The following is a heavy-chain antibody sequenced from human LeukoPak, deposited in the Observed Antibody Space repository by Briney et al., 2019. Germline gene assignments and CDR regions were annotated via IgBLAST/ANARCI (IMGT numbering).Heavy chain of an antibody. CDR1: GYSFTGYY. V-gene: IGHV1-2*02. CDR2: INPNSGGT. Sequence: GASVKVSCKASGYSFTGYYMHWVRQAPGQGLEWMGWINPNSGGTNYAQKFQGRVTMTRDTSISTAYMELSRLRSDDTAVYYCARDPTAAGTFDYWGQGTLVTVSS. CDR3: ARDPTAAGTFDY. J-gene: IGHJ4*02. D-gene: IGHD6-13*01.